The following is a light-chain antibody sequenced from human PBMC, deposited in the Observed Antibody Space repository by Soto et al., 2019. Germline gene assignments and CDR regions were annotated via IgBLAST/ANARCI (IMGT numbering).Light chain of an antibody. V-gene: IGKV3-15*01. CDR1: QSVSSN. Sequence: EIVSSHSATTLSFFRGERAALSCRASQSVSSNLAWYQQKPGQAPRLLIYGASTRATGIPARFSGSGSGTEFTLTISSLEPEDFAVYYCQQRTNWRITFGQGTRLEIK. CDR3: QQRTNWRIT. J-gene: IGKJ5*01. CDR2: GAS.